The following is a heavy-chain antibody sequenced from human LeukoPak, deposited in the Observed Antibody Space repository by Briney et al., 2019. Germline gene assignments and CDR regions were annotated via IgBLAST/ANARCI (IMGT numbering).Heavy chain of an antibody. CDR1: GGSFSGYY. CDR2: INHSGST. J-gene: IGHJ4*02. V-gene: IGHV4-34*01. D-gene: IGHD6-13*01. CDR3: ARVVAAAGLFDY. Sequence: RLSETLSLTCAVYGGSFSGYYWSWIRQPPGKGLEWIGEINHSGSTNYNPSLKSRVTISVDTSKNQFSLKLSSVTAADTAVYYCARVVAAAGLFDYWGQGTLVTVSS.